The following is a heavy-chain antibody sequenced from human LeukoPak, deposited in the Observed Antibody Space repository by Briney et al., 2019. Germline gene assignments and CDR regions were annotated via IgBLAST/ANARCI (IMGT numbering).Heavy chain of an antibody. D-gene: IGHD1-26*01. CDR2: INHSGST. CDR1: GGSFSGYY. Sequence: SETLSLTCAVYGGSFSGYYWSWIRQPPGKGLEWIGEINHSGSTNYNPSLKSRVTISVDTSKSQFSLKLSSVTAADTAVYYCARGWRYYAAYYFDYWGQGTLVTVSS. J-gene: IGHJ4*02. V-gene: IGHV4-34*01. CDR3: ARGWRYYAAYYFDY.